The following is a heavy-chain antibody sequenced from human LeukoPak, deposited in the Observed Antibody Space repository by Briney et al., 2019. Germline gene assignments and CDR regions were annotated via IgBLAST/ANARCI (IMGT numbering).Heavy chain of an antibody. CDR3: ARDPRYNWNDARLDY. Sequence: GGSLRLSCAASGFTFSSYGMHWVRQAPGKGLEWVAVISYDGSNKYYADSVKGRFTISRDNSKNTLYLQMNSLRAEDTAVYYCARDPRYNWNDARLDYWGQGTLVTVSS. CDR1: GFTFSSYG. D-gene: IGHD1-20*01. J-gene: IGHJ4*02. CDR2: ISYDGSNK. V-gene: IGHV3-30*03.